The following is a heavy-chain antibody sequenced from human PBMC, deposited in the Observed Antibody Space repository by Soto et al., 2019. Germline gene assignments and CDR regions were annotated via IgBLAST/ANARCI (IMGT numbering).Heavy chain of an antibody. CDR3: ARDLVLLSGRPSYGMDV. D-gene: IGHD2-21*01. V-gene: IGHV3-7*01. CDR2: IKQDGSEK. Sequence: SGGSLRLSCAASGFTFSSYNMNWVRQAPGKGLEWVANIKQDGSEKYYVDSVKGRFTISRDNAKNSLYLQMNSLRAEDTAVYYCARDLVLLSGRPSYGMDVWGQGTTVTVSS. CDR1: GFTFSSYN. J-gene: IGHJ6*02.